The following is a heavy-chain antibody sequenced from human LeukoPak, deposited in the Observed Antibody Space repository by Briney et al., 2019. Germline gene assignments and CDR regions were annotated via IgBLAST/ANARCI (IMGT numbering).Heavy chain of an antibody. V-gene: IGHV3-11*03. CDR3: ARCRGSGSVFDY. CDR2: ISSSSSYT. J-gene: IGHJ4*02. Sequence: PGGSLRLSCAASGFTFSDYYMSWIRQAPGKGLEWVSYISSSSSYTNYADSVKGRFTISRDNAKNSLYLQMNSLRAEGTAVYYCARCRGSGSVFDYWGQGTLVTVSS. CDR1: GFTFSDYY. D-gene: IGHD3-10*01.